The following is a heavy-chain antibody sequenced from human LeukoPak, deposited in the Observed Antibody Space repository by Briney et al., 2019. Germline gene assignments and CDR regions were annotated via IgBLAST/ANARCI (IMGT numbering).Heavy chain of an antibody. V-gene: IGHV3-23*01. J-gene: IGHJ4*02. D-gene: IGHD3-10*01. CDR2: IGNSGGRT. CDR1: GFTFSTYA. CDR3: AKRASGSGTSLDHFYY. Sequence: GGSLRLSCAASGFTFSTYAMSWVRQAPGKGLEWVSVIGNSGGRTFYADSVKGRFTISRDNSKNTLHLQMNSLRAEDTAVYYCAKRASGSGTSLDHFYYWGQGALVTVSS.